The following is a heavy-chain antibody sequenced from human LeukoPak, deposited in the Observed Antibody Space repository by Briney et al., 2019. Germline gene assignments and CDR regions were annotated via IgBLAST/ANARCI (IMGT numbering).Heavy chain of an antibody. CDR2: INTDGSST. D-gene: IGHD1-1*01. Sequence: PGGSLRLSCAVSGFTFSSYWMHWVRQAPGKGLVWVSRINTDGSSTRYADSVKGRFTISRDNAKNMLYLEMHSLRAEDTAVYYCATLVQSVNLKEVWGQGTLVTVSS. J-gene: IGHJ4*02. CDR3: ATLVQSVNLKEV. V-gene: IGHV3-74*01. CDR1: GFTFSSYW.